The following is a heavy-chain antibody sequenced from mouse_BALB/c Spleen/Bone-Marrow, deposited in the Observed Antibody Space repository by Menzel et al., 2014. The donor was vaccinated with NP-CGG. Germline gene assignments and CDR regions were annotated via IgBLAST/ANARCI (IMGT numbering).Heavy chain of an antibody. CDR1: GYTFTSYW. CDR2: IYPGSGST. J-gene: IGHJ2*01. CDR3: TPRLRY. Sequence: LQQSGSELVRPGASVKLSCKASGYTFTSYWMHWVKQRPGQGLEWIGNIYPGSGSTNYDEKFKSKATLTIDTPSSTAYMQLSSLTSEDSAVYYCTPRLRYWGQGTTRTVSS. V-gene: IGHV1S22*01. D-gene: IGHD1-2*01.